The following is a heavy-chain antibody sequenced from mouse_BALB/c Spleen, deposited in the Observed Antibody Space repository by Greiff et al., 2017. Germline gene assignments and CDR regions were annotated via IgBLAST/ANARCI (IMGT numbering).Heavy chain of an antibody. J-gene: IGHJ2*01. Sequence: VQLKESGAELVKPGASVKLSCTASGFNIKDTYMHWVKQRPEQGLEWIGRIDPANGNTKYDPKFQGKATITADTSSNTAYLQLSSLTSEDTAVYYCDRSYDYIDYWGQGTTLTVSS. CDR1: GFNIKDTY. CDR3: DRSYDYIDY. V-gene: IGHV14-3*02. CDR2: IDPANGNT. D-gene: IGHD2-3*01.